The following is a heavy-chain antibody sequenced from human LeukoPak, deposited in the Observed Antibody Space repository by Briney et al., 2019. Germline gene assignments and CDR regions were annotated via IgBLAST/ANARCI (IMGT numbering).Heavy chain of an antibody. CDR3: SSDSDTSGYYPLVCC. CDR1: GYSFTSYY. J-gene: IGHJ4*02. Sequence: ASVKVSCKASGYSFTSYYMHWGRQALGQGLEWMGIINPSGGRTTYAQNIQGRVTMTSDTSTSTVYMELRGLRSEDTDVYYCSSDSDTSGYYPLVCCWGQGALVTVSS. D-gene: IGHD3-22*01. V-gene: IGHV1-46*01. CDR2: INPSGGRT.